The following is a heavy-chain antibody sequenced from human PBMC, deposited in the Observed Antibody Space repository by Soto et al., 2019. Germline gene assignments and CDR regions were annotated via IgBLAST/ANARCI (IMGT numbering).Heavy chain of an antibody. D-gene: IGHD5-12*01. CDR3: GRHPYSGYVLDV. Sequence: SETLSLTCTVSGDSISSSNYYWAWIRQPPGKGLEWIGSIFYSGNTYYNPSLKSRLTISMDMSKNQFSLKLSSVTAADTAVYYYGRHPYSGYVLDVWGQGTLVTVSS. V-gene: IGHV4-39*01. J-gene: IGHJ4*02. CDR2: IFYSGNT. CDR1: GDSISSSNYY.